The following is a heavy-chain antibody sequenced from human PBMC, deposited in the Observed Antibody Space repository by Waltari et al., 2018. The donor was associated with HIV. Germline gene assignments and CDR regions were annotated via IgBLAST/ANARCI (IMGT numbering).Heavy chain of an antibody. D-gene: IGHD3-10*01. CDR3: ASARETMGVDFDS. CDR1: GGASVSQT. J-gene: IGHJ5*01. V-gene: IGHV1-69*08. Sequence: QVQLVPPGAEVKKPGSSVKVSCKASGGASVSQTFNWVRPAPGKGLEWMGRAIPMFATATYVRKFQGRVTVTADKSTTTSYMELNCLRIDDTAVYYCASARETMGVDFDSWGQGTLVTVS. CDR2: AIPMFATA.